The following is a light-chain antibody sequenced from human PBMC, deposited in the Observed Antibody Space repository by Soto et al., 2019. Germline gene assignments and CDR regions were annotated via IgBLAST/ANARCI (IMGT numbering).Light chain of an antibody. CDR1: QSINPW. Sequence: DIQMTQSPSTLSASVGDRVTITGRASQSINPWLAWYQQKPGKAPTFLIYDAFTLESGVPLRFSGSGSGTEFTLTISSLQPDDFATYYCQQSNSYPWTFGQGTKVEIK. J-gene: IGKJ1*01. CDR2: DAF. V-gene: IGKV1-5*01. CDR3: QQSNSYPWT.